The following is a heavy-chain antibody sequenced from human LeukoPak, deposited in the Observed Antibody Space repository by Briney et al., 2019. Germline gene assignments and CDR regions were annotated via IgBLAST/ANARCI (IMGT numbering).Heavy chain of an antibody. CDR1: GFTFSSYC. CDR3: AREINKWFDP. Sequence: RGSLRLSCAASGFTFSSYCMNWVRQAPGKGLVWVSRISPDGSTTKNADSVKGRFTISRDNARSTVFLQLNSLRAEDTAVYYCAREINKWFDPWGQGTLVTVSS. J-gene: IGHJ5*02. CDR2: ISPDGSTT. V-gene: IGHV3-74*03.